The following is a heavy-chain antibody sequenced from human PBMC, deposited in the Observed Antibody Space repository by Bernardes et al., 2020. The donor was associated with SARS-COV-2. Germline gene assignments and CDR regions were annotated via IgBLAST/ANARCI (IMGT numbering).Heavy chain of an antibody. D-gene: IGHD3-10*01. CDR3: ARAKGDYWYFDL. V-gene: IGHV4-59*01. CDR2: IYYSGNP. Sequence: SETLSLTCTVSGGSISSYYWSWSRQLPGKGLEWIGYIYYSGNPNYNPSLKCRVTISLDTSKNQFSLILSSLTAADTAVYYCARAKGDYWYFDLWGRGTLVTVSS. CDR1: GGSISSYY. J-gene: IGHJ2*01.